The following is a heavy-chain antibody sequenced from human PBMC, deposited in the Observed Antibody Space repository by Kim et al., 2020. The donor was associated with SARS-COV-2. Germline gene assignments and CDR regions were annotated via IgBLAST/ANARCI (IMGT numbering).Heavy chain of an antibody. CDR3: AKVLGVWGDCYRH. Sequence: ADSVKGRFTISRDNSKNTLYLQKNSLRAEDTAVYYCAKVLGVWGDCYRHWGQGTLVTVSS. J-gene: IGHJ1*01. D-gene: IGHD2-21*01. V-gene: IGHV3-23*01.